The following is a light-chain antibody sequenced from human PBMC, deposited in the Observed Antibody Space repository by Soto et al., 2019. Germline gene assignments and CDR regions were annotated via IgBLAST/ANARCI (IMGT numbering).Light chain of an antibody. Sequence: DIQMTQSPSSLSASVGDRVTISCRASQSINKWLAWYQQEPGKAPKLLIFGASSLQGGVPPRFSGSGFGTEFTLTISSLQPDDFATYYCQQHSSPSHSFGQGTKLEIK. V-gene: IGKV1-5*01. CDR3: QQHSSPSHS. CDR2: GAS. CDR1: QSINKW. J-gene: IGKJ1*01.